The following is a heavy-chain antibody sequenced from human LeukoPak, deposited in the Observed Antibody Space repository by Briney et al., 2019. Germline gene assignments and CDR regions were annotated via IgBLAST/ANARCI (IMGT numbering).Heavy chain of an antibody. D-gene: IGHD2-15*01. CDR1: GFTFSSYA. J-gene: IGHJ4*02. CDR2: ISYDRSNK. CDR3: ARGDGVVAATGTFDY. V-gene: IGHV3-30*04. Sequence: GRSLRLSCAASGFTFSSYAMHWVRQAPGKGLEWVAVISYDRSNKYYADSVKGRFTISRDNSKNTLYLQMNSLRAEDTAVYYCARGDGVVAATGTFDYWGQGTLVTVSS.